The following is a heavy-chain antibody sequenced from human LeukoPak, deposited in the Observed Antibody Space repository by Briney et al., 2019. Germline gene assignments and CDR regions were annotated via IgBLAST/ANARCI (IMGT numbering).Heavy chain of an antibody. D-gene: IGHD6-13*01. CDR3: ARGRSIAAAPVLGY. CDR2: MNPNSGNT. V-gene: IGHV1-8*01. Sequence: ASVKVFCKASGYTFTSYDINWVRQATGQGLEWMGWMNPNSGNTGYVQKFQGRVTMTRNTSISTAYMELSSLRSEDTAVYYCARGRSIAAAPVLGYWGQGTLVTVSS. CDR1: GYTFTSYD. J-gene: IGHJ4*02.